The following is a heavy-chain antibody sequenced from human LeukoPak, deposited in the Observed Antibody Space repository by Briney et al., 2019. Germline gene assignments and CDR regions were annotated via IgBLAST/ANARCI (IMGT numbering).Heavy chain of an antibody. J-gene: IGHJ3*01. D-gene: IGHD3/OR15-3a*01. Sequence: SETLSLTCTVSGGSFSSYYWSWIRQPPGKGPEWIGYIYYSGSTIYNPSLKSRVAMSVDTSKDQFSLKLTSVTAADTALYYCARQGSVGLADAFDVWGQGTMVTVSS. CDR2: IYYSGST. V-gene: IGHV4-59*08. CDR1: GGSFSSYY. CDR3: ARQGSVGLADAFDV.